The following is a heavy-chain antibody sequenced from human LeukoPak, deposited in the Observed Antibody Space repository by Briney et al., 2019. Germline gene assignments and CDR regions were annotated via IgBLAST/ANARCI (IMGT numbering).Heavy chain of an antibody. Sequence: GASVKDSCNASGYSFTSYDINWGRQATGQGLQWMGWMNPNSGNTGYAQKFQGRVTMNRNTSISTAYMELSSPRSEATAVYYCARGTGLGYCSSTSCYRRYNWFDPWGQGTLVTVSS. CDR3: ARGTGLGYCSSTSCYRRYNWFDP. CDR1: GYSFTSYD. J-gene: IGHJ5*02. D-gene: IGHD2-2*02. V-gene: IGHV1-8*01. CDR2: MNPNSGNT.